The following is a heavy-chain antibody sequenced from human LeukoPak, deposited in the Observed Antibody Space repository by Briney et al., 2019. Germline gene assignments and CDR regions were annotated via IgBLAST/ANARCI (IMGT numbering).Heavy chain of an antibody. CDR1: GYTFTSYY. Sequence: ASVKVSCKASGYTFTSYYMHWVRQAPGQGLEWMGIINPSGGSTNYAQKFQGRVTITTDESTSTAYMELSSLRSEDTAVYYCASGIAAALAFVYWGQGTLVTVSS. D-gene: IGHD6-13*01. J-gene: IGHJ4*02. CDR2: INPSGGST. V-gene: IGHV1-46*01. CDR3: ASGIAAALAFVY.